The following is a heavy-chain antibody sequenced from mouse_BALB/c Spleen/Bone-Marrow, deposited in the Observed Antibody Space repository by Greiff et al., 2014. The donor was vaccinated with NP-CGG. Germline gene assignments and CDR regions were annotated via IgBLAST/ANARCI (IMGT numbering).Heavy chain of an antibody. CDR1: GYTFSHYW. CDR3: TRSLRRYFDY. V-gene: IGHV1-9*01. CDR2: ILPGTGST. Sequence: VQLVESGAELMKPGASVKISCKATGYTFSHYWIEWVKQRPGHGLEWIGEILPGTGSTKYNEKFKGKATITADTSSSTAYMQLSSLTSEDSAVYYCTRSLRRYFDYWSQGTTLTVSS. J-gene: IGHJ2*01. D-gene: IGHD1-2*01.